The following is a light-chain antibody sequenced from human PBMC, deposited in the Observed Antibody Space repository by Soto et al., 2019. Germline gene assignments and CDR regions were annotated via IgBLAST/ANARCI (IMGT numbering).Light chain of an antibody. J-gene: IGKJ2*01. CDR1: QDILNY. V-gene: IGKV1-16*01. CDR3: QQYASNVAT. CDR2: GAS. Sequence: DIQMTQSPSSLSASVGDRVTITCRASQDILNYLAWFQQKPGKAPKSLIYGASSLHSGVPSRFSGSGFGTEFRLTISSLQPEDFATYYCQQYASNVATFGQGNTLEV.